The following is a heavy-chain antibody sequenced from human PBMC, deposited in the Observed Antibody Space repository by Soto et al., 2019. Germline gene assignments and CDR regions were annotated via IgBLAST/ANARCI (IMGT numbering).Heavy chain of an antibody. Sequence: QVHLQESGPGLLKPSETLSLTCIVSGGSINGHYWTWIRQPAGKGLQWIGRIYSTGTTDYNPSLESRTTMSIDTSKNQFSLKLTSVTAADSAVYFCAREKDFYFNALDVWGRGTTVAVSS. CDR1: GGSINGHY. J-gene: IGHJ6*02. CDR3: AREKDFYFNALDV. CDR2: IYSTGTT. V-gene: IGHV4-4*07. D-gene: IGHD1-26*01.